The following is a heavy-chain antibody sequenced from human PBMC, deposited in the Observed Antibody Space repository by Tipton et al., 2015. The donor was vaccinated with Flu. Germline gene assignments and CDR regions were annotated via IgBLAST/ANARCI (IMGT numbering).Heavy chain of an antibody. J-gene: IGHJ6*02. Sequence: SLRLSCAASGFTFANYEMHWVRQAPGKGLEWVSYISTSGSSIYYADSVKGRFTISRDSSKNTLYLQMNSLRPDDTAVYYCTNAGGHVYSGYPYYFYAMDVWGQGTTVSVAS. V-gene: IGHV3-48*03. CDR2: ISTSGSSI. CDR3: TNAGGHVYSGYPYYFYAMDV. CDR1: GFTFANYE. D-gene: IGHD5-12*01.